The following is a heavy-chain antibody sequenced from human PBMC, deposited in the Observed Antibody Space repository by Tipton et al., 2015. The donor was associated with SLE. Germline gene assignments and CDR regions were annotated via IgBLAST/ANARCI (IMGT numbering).Heavy chain of an antibody. V-gene: IGHV3-33*01. CDR2: IRYDGSNK. CDR1: GFTFSSYG. D-gene: IGHD6-13*01. J-gene: IGHJ4*02. Sequence: RSLRLSCAASGFTFSSYGMHWVRQAPGKGLEWVAFIRYDGSNKYYADSVKGRFTISRDNAKNSLYLQMNSLRAEDTAVYYCARGGQQPDYWGQGTLVTVSS. CDR3: ARGGQQPDY.